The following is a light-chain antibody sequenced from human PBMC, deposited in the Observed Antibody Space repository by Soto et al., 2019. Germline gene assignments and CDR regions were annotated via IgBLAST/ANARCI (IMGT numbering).Light chain of an antibody. Sequence: EIVLTQSPGTLSLSPGERATLSCRASQSVSSSYLAWYQQKPGQAPRLLIYGASSRATGIPARFSGSGSGTDFTLTISSLEPEDFGIYYCKHDNNWPTGRTFGQGNKVDIK. CDR1: QSVSSSY. V-gene: IGKV3-20*01. CDR2: GAS. CDR3: KHDNNWPTGRT. J-gene: IGKJ1*01.